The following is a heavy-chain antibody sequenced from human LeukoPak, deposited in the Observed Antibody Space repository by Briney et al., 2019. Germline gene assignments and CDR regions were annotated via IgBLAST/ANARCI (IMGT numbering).Heavy chain of an antibody. CDR1: GFTFDDYA. V-gene: IGHV3-9*01. CDR3: AKGETYYYDSSGYSKRYYFDY. Sequence: HPGRSLRLSCAASGFTFDDYAMHWVRQAPGKGLEWVSGISWNSGSIGYADSVKGRFTISRDNAKNSLYLQMNSLRAEDTALYYCAKGETYYYDSSGYSKRYYFDYWGQGTLVTVSS. D-gene: IGHD3-22*01. J-gene: IGHJ4*02. CDR2: ISWNSGSI.